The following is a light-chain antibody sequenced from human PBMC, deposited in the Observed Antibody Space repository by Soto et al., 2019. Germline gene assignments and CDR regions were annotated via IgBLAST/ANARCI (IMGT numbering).Light chain of an antibody. CDR3: QQRNNWPLT. CDR2: DAS. J-gene: IGKJ3*01. V-gene: IGKV3-11*01. CDR1: QSVSIY. Sequence: EIVLTQSPATLSLSPGERATLSCRASQSVSIYLAWYQQKPGQAPRLFIYDASNRATGIPARFSGSGSGTDFTLPINTLQPEELAVYYCQQRNNWPLTFGPGTKVDIK.